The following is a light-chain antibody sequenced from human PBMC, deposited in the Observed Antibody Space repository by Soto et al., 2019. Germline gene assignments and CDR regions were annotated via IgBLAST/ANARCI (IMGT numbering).Light chain of an antibody. CDR2: DVS. V-gene: IGLV2-14*03. CDR3: GRDLRTYPPV. Sequence: QSVLTQPDSVCRSPGQTITISCTGTSSDVGGYNYVSWYQQHPGKVLRLMIYDVSNRPSGVSDRFSGSQSGNTASLTISGLQTDDESEYYCGRDLRTYPPVFGSGTKV. J-gene: IGLJ1*01. CDR1: SSDVGGYNY.